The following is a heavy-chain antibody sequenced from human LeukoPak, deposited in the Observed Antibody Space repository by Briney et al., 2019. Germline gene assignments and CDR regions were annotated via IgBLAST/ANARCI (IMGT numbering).Heavy chain of an antibody. V-gene: IGHV4-61*02. Sequence: SQTLSLTCTVSGDSISSGFYYWSWIRQPAGKGLEWIGRCYTSGSTNYNPSLKSRVTISVDTSKNQFSLKLSSVTAADSAVYYCARSGYSHGYYTNWFDPWGQGTLVTVSS. CDR1: GDSISSGFYY. J-gene: IGHJ5*02. D-gene: IGHD5-18*01. CDR3: ARSGYSHGYYTNWFDP. CDR2: CYTSGST.